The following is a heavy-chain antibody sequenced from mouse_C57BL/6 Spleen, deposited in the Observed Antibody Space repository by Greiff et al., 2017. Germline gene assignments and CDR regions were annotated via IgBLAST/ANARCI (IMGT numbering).Heavy chain of an antibody. CDR2: IDPSDSDT. D-gene: IGHD2-1*01. CDR1: GYTFTSYW. CDR3: ASYGNPYYFDY. V-gene: IGHV1-52*01. J-gene: IGHJ2*01. Sequence: QVQLLQPGAELVRPGSSVKLSCKASGYTFTSYWMHWVKQLPIQGLEWIGNIDPSDSDTHYNQKFKDKATLTVDKSSSTASRELSSLTSEDSAVYCCASYGNPYYFDYWGQGTTLTV.